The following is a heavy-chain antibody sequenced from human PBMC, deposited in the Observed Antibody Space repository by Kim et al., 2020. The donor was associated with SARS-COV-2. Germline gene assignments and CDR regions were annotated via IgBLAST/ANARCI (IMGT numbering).Heavy chain of an antibody. J-gene: IGHJ4*01. D-gene: IGHD3-10*01. CDR3: ASGHVWFGELLYRATADYFEY. CDR2: IHYSGST. CDR1: GGSISSSSYY. Sequence: SETLSLTCTVSGGSISSSSYYWGWIRQPPGKGLEWIGSIHYSGSTYYNPSLKSRVTISVDTSKNQFSLKLISVTAADTAVYYCASGHVWFGELLYRATADYFEYWGHGTLVTVSS. V-gene: IGHV4-39*01.